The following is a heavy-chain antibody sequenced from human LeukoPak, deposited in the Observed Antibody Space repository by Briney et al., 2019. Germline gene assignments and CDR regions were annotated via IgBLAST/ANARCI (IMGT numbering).Heavy chain of an antibody. CDR3: ARVRRIYCSSTSCYILERLVGAAFDI. J-gene: IGHJ3*02. D-gene: IGHD2-2*01. CDR1: GGSFSGYY. V-gene: IGHV4-34*01. CDR2: INHSGST. Sequence: SETLSLTCAVYGGSFSGYYWSWIRQPPGKGLEWIGEINHSGSTNYNPSLKSRVTISVDTSKNQFSLKLSSVTAADTAVYYSARVRRIYCSSTSCYILERLVGAAFDIWGQGTMVTVSS.